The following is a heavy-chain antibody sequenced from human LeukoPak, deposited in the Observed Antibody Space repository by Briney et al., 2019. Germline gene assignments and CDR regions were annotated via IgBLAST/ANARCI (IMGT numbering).Heavy chain of an antibody. Sequence: SETLSLTCTVSGGSISSYYWSWIRQPPGKGLEWIGYIYYSGSTNYNPSLKSRVTISVDASKNQFSLKLSSVTAADTAVYYCARRDIWNWFDPWGQGTLVTVSS. J-gene: IGHJ5*02. V-gene: IGHV4-59*08. CDR2: IYYSGST. CDR1: GGSISSYY. D-gene: IGHD3-9*01. CDR3: ARRDIWNWFDP.